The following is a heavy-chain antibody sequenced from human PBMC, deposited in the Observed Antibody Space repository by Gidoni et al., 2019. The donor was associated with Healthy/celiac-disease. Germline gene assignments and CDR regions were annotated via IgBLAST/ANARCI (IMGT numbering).Heavy chain of an antibody. Sequence: EVQLVESGGGLVQPGGYLRLSCAASGFTFSSYWIHWVRHAPGKGLVWVSRINSDGRSTSYADSVNSRFTISRDNAKNTLYLQMNSLRAEDTAVYYCARGGPGYYYDSSGYYYVDYYYGMDVWGQGTTVTVSS. CDR1: GFTFSSYW. CDR3: ARGGPGYYYDSSGYYYVDYYYGMDV. J-gene: IGHJ6*02. V-gene: IGHV3-74*01. CDR2: INSDGRST. D-gene: IGHD3-22*01.